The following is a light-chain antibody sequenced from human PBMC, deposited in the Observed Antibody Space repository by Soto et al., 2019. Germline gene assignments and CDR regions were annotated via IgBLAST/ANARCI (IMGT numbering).Light chain of an antibody. J-gene: IGKJ1*01. CDR3: QQYNNWAGT. CDR1: QSVSSN. V-gene: IGKV3-15*01. CDR2: GAS. Sequence: EREMTRSPATLSVSHGERATLSCRASQSVSSNLAWYQQKPGQAPRLLIYGASTRATGIPARFSGSGSGTEFTLTISSLHSEDFAVYYCQQYNNWAGTFGQGTKV.